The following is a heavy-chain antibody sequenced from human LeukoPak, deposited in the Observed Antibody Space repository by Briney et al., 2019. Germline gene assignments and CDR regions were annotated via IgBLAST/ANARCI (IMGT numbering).Heavy chain of an antibody. CDR3: ARYGPYGSGPFDY. J-gene: IGHJ4*02. V-gene: IGHV1-69*06. D-gene: IGHD3-10*01. CDR1: GGTFSSYA. CDR2: IIPIFGTA. Sequence: RRASVKVSCKASGGTFSSYAISWVRQAPGQGLEWMGGIIPIFGTANYAQKFQGRVTITADKSTSTAYMELSSLRSEDTAVYYCARYGPYGSGPFDYWGQGTLVTVSS.